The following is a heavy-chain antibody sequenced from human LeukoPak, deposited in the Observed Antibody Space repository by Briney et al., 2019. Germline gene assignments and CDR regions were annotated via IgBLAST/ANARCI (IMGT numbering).Heavy chain of an antibody. CDR3: ARRAIGVNDYDITAAFDI. CDR2: IYYSGST. V-gene: IGHV4-39*01. CDR1: GGSISSNNYY. Sequence: KPSETLSLTCTVSGGSISSNNYYWGWIRQPPGKGLDWIGSIYYSGSTYYNPSLKSRVTISVDTSKNQFSLKLSSVTAADTAVYYCARRAIGVNDYDITAAFDIWGQGTMVTVSS. J-gene: IGHJ3*02. D-gene: IGHD3-22*01.